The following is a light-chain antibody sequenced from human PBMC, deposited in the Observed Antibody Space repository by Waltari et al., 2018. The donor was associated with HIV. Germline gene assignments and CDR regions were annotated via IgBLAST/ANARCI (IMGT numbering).Light chain of an antibody. Sequence: QLVLTQSPSASAFLGASVKITCTLNGGLSSYAIAWHQHQPEKGPRYLMKLKSDGSHNREDEIPDRFSASNSGADHHLTISSLQSEDEGYYYCQTWDTGPVF. J-gene: IGLJ7*01. CDR1: GGLSSYA. V-gene: IGLV4-69*01. CDR2: LKSDGSH. CDR3: QTWDTGPV.